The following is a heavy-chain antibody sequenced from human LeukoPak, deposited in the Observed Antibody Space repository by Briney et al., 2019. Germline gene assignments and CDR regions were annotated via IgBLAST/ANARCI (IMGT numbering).Heavy chain of an antibody. CDR2: IYYSGST. Sequence: PSETLSLTCTVSGGSISSYYWSWIRQPPGKGLEWIGYIYYSGSTNYNPSLKSRVTISVDTSKNQFSLKLSSVTAADTAVYYCARGQWFGELSFDYWGQGTQVTVSS. J-gene: IGHJ4*02. D-gene: IGHD3-10*01. V-gene: IGHV4-59*01. CDR1: GGSISSYY. CDR3: ARGQWFGELSFDY.